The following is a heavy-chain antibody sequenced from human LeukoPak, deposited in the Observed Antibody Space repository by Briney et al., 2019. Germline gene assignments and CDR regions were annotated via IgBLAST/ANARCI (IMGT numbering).Heavy chain of an antibody. CDR3: ARDHEEGNYGMDV. Sequence: GGSLRLSCAASGFTFSSYWMSWVRQAPGKGLEWVANIKQDGSEKYYVDSVKGRFTISRDNAKNSLYLQMNSLRAEDTAVYYCARDHEEGNYGMDVWGQGTTVTVSS. CDR1: GFTFSSYW. J-gene: IGHJ6*02. D-gene: IGHD3-10*01. V-gene: IGHV3-7*01. CDR2: IKQDGSEK.